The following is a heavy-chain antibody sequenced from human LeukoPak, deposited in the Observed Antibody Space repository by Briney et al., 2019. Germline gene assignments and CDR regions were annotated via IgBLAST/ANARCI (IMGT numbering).Heavy chain of an antibody. V-gene: IGHV3-33*05. CDR1: GFVFSNFG. D-gene: IGHD5-24*01. CDR2: IQHDGTNK. CDR3: VKDPADGYAAPDSPDS. Sequence: GTSLRLSCAASGFVFSNFGMHWVRQAPGKGLEWLAAIQHDGTNKYYADSVKGRFTISRDNSENTLYLQMNSLRDEDTAIYYCVKDPADGYAAPDSPDSWGLGTLVTVSS. J-gene: IGHJ4*02.